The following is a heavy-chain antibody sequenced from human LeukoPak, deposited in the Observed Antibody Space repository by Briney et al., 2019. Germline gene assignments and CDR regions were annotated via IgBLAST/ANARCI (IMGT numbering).Heavy chain of an antibody. CDR3: ARGPRSADWYSIDY. J-gene: IGHJ4*02. V-gene: IGHV4-4*07. CDR1: SGSISPYY. D-gene: IGHD3-9*01. Sequence: SETLSLTCTVSSGSISPYYWSWIRQPAGKGLEWIGRIYNNENTNYNASLKSRVTISVDTSKNQFSLRLSSVTAADTAVYYCARGPRSADWYSIDYWGQGTLVTVSS. CDR2: IYNNENT.